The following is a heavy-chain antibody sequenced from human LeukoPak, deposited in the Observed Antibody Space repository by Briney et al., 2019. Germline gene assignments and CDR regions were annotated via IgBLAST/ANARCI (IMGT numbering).Heavy chain of an antibody. CDR1: GFTFSSCG. CDR3: ARSYSSSWYPLDY. V-gene: IGHV3-33*01. Sequence: GGSLRLSCAASGFTFSSCGMHWVRQAPGKGLEWVAVIWYDGSNKYYADSVKGRFTISRDNSKNTLYLQMNSLRAEDTAVYYCARSYSSSWYPLDYWGQGTLVTVSS. CDR2: IWYDGSNK. J-gene: IGHJ4*02. D-gene: IGHD6-13*01.